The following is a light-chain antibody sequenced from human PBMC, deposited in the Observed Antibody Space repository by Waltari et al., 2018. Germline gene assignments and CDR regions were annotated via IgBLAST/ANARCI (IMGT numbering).Light chain of an antibody. CDR2: DDI. Sequence: QSALTQPASVSGSPGQSITISCIGVSNDVGSYSLVSWYQHHPEKAPKLLIYDDIKRPSGVSYRFSCSRSGNAASLTISGLQAEDEADYFCSSYAGDRTWVFGGGTKLSVL. J-gene: IGLJ3*02. V-gene: IGLV2-23*01. CDR1: SNDVGSYSL. CDR3: SSYAGDRTWV.